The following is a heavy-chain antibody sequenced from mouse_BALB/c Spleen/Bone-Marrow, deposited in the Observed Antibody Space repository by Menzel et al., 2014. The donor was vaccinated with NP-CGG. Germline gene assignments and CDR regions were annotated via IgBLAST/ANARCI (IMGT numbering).Heavy chain of an antibody. J-gene: IGHJ3*01. CDR3: AVYDYEVFAY. CDR2: IDPANGNT. V-gene: IGHV14-3*02. Sequence: EVQLVESGAELVKPGASVKLSCTASGFNIKDTYMHWVKQRPEQGLEWIGRIDPANGNTKYDPKFQGKATITVDTSSNTAYLQLSSLTSEDTAVYYCAVYDYEVFAYWGQGTLVTVSA. CDR1: GFNIKDTY. D-gene: IGHD2-4*01.